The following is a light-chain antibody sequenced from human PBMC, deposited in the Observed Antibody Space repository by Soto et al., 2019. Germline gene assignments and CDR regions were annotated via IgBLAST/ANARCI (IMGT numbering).Light chain of an antibody. Sequence: DIQMTQSPSSLSASVGDRVTITCRASQSVSIYLNWYQQKPGKAPKLLINGASSLQSGVPSRFSGSGSGADFALTISSLQPEDFATYYCQQSYNTPGTFGGGTKVDIK. CDR2: GAS. CDR1: QSVSIY. V-gene: IGKV1-39*01. J-gene: IGKJ4*01. CDR3: QQSYNTPGT.